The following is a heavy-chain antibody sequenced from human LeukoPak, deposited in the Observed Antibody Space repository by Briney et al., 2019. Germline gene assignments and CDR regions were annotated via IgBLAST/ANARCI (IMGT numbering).Heavy chain of an antibody. D-gene: IGHD2-8*01. V-gene: IGHV4-61*01. CDR2: IFGSGST. CDR3: ARNGAYAIDY. Sequence: SETLSLTCTVSGGSISSGSYYWSWIRQPPGKGLEWIGEIFGSGSTNSNPSLRSRITISMDGSKNQFFLNLNSVTAADTAVYYCARNGAYAIDYWGQGTLVTVSS. CDR1: GGSISSGSYY. J-gene: IGHJ4*02.